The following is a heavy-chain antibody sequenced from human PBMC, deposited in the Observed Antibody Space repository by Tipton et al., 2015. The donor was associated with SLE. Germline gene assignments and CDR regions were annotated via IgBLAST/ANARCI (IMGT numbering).Heavy chain of an antibody. J-gene: IGHJ3*02. V-gene: IGHV4-39*07. Sequence: TLSLTCTVSGGSISSSSYYWGWIRQPPGKGLEWIGSIYYSGSTYYNPSLKSRATISVDTSKNQFSLKLSSVTAADTALYYCARTNYRDPFDIWGQGTMVTFSS. CDR2: IYYSGST. CDR1: GGSISSSSYY. CDR3: ARTNYRDPFDI. D-gene: IGHD5-24*01.